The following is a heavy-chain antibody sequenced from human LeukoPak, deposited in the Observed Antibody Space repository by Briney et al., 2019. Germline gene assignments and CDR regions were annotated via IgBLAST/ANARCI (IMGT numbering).Heavy chain of an antibody. J-gene: IGHJ4*02. CDR2: IGSSGGTI. D-gene: IGHD6-13*01. CDR1: GFSFSSYA. Sequence: GGSLRLSCAASGFSFSSYAMNWVRQAPGKGLEWVAYIGSSGGTIYYADSVKGRFTISRDNSNNTLSLQMNSLRAEDTALYYCVAAPGIHYFDYWGQGTLVTVSS. CDR3: VAAPGIHYFDY. V-gene: IGHV3-48*01.